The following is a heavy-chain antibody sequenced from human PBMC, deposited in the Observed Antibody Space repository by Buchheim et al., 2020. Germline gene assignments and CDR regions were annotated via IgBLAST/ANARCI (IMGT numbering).Heavy chain of an antibody. CDR2: IWHDGGDK. CDR1: GFTFSSYG. J-gene: IGHJ4*02. CDR3: ARKAYSDYSGYFDY. D-gene: IGHD4-11*01. V-gene: IGHV3-33*08. Sequence: QVQLVESGGGVVQPGRSLRLSCAASGFTFSSYGMHWVRQAPGKGLEWVAVIWHDGGDKKYADSVKGRFTISRDNSKNTLFLELNSLRAEDTAVYFCARKAYSDYSGYFDYWGQGTL.